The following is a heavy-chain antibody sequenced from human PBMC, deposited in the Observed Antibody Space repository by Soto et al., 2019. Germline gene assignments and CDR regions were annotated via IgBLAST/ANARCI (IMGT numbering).Heavy chain of an antibody. V-gene: IGHV1-46*01. J-gene: IGHJ4*02. Sequence: GPSVKVSCKASGYTFTSYYMDWVRQAPGQGLEWMGIINPSGGSTSYAQKFQGRVTMTRHTSTSTVYMELSSLRSEDTAVYYCESERQNSGYDSVLDYWGQGTLVTVSS. CDR1: GYTFTSYY. CDR3: ESERQNSGYDSVLDY. CDR2: INPSGGST. D-gene: IGHD5-12*01.